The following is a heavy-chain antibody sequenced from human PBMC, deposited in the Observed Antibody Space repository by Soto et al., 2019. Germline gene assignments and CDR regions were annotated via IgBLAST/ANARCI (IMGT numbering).Heavy chain of an antibody. CDR3: ASGESSTWSFDY. Sequence: GGSLRLSCAASGFTFSSYAMHWVRQAPGKGLEYVSAISSNGGSTYYANSVKGRFTISRDNSKNTLYLQMGSLRAEDMAVYYCASGESSTWSFDYWGQGTLVTVSS. CDR1: GFTFSSYA. CDR2: ISSNGGST. D-gene: IGHD6-13*01. J-gene: IGHJ4*02. V-gene: IGHV3-64*01.